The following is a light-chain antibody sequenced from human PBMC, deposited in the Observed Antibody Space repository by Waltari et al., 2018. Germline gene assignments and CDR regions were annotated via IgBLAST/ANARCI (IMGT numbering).Light chain of an antibody. CDR1: QSVSSY. J-gene: IGKJ1*01. V-gene: IGKV3-11*01. Sequence: EIVLTQSPATLSLSPGERATLSCRASQSVSSYLAWYQQKPGQAPRLLIYDASNRATCIPARFSGSGSGTDFTLTISSLEPEDFAVYYCQQRSNWATFGQGTKVEIK. CDR3: QQRSNWAT. CDR2: DAS.